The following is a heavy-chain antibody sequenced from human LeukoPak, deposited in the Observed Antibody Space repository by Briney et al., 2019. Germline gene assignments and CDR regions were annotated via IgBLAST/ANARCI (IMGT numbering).Heavy chain of an antibody. V-gene: IGHV3-30*19. CDR1: GFTFSSYG. J-gene: IGHJ6*03. D-gene: IGHD5-24*01. CDR2: ISYDGSTT. Sequence: PGGSLRLSCAASGFTFSSYGIHWVRQTPGKGLEWVAVISYDGSTTYYSDSVKGRFTISRDNSKSTLYLQMNSLRAEDTAVFYCARDTGDGVTPPDYYYYMDVWGTGTTVTVSS. CDR3: ARDTGDGVTPPDYYYYMDV.